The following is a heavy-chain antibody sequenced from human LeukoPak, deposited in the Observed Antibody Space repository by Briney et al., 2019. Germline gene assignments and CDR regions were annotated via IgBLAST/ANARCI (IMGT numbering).Heavy chain of an antibody. CDR2: IIPIFGTA. J-gene: IGHJ6*03. Sequence: GASVKVSCKASGGTFSSYAISWVRQAPGQGLEWMGGIIPIFGTANYAQKFQGRVTITADESTSTAYMELSSLRSEDTAVYYCASGRSDLPEYYYYYMDVWGKGTTVTVSS. CDR1: GGTFSSYA. V-gene: IGHV1-69*13. CDR3: ASGRSDLPEYYYYYMDV. D-gene: IGHD1-14*01.